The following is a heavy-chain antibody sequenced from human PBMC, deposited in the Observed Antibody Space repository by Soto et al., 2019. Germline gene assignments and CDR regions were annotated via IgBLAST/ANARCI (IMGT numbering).Heavy chain of an antibody. V-gene: IGHV4-31*03. J-gene: IGHJ5*02. Sequence: QVHLQESGPGLVKPSQTLSLTCTVSGGSISSGGYYWSWIRQHPGKGLEWIGNIYYSGSTYYNPSLKSRVTISVDTSKNQFSLNLTSVTAADTAVYYCARDRWYNWIDPWGQGTLVTVSS. CDR1: GGSISSGGYY. D-gene: IGHD2-15*01. CDR2: IYYSGST. CDR3: ARDRWYNWIDP.